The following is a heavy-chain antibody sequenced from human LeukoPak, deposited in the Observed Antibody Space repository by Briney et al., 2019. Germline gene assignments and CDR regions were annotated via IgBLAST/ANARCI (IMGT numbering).Heavy chain of an antibody. J-gene: IGHJ4*02. V-gene: IGHV3-9*01. D-gene: IGHD3-22*01. CDR3: AKAIYYDSSGSNFDY. CDR2: ISWNGGNI. CDR1: GFTFDDYA. Sequence: PGGSLRLSCAASGFTFDDYAMHWVRQVPGKGLERVSGISWNGGNIGYADSVKGRFTISRDNAKNSLYLQMNSLRAEDTALYYCAKAIYYDSSGSNFDYWGQGTLVTVSS.